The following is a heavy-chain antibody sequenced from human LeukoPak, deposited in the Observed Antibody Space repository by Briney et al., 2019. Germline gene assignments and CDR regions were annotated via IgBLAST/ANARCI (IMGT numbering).Heavy chain of an antibody. V-gene: IGHV3-74*01. CDR3: ARDYGDYVDMAFDI. CDR2: INSDGSST. Sequence: QPGGSLRLSCAASGLTFSSYWMHWVRQAPGKGLGWVSRINSDGSSTSYADSVKGRFTISRGNAKNTLYLQMNSLRAEDTAVYYCARDYGDYVDMAFDIWGQGTMVTVSS. J-gene: IGHJ3*02. CDR1: GLTFSSYW. D-gene: IGHD4-17*01.